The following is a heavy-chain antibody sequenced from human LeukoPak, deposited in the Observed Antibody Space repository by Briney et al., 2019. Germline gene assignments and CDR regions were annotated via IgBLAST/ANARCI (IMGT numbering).Heavy chain of an antibody. CDR3: ARVNSGSYYSY. Sequence: ASVKASCKASGGTFSSYAISWVRQAPGQGLEWMGGIIPIFCTANYAQKFQGRVTITADESTSPAYMELSSLRSEDTAVYYCARVNSGSYYSYWGQGALVTVSS. CDR2: IIPIFCTA. V-gene: IGHV1-69*13. J-gene: IGHJ4*02. D-gene: IGHD1-26*01. CDR1: GGTFSSYA.